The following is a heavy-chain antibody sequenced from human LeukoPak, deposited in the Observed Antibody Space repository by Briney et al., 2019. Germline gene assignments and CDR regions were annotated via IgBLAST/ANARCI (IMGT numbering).Heavy chain of an antibody. J-gene: IGHJ4*02. CDR3: ARDNSRFIVVVPAVRY. CDR2: ISSSSTI. V-gene: IGHV3-69-1*02. Sequence: GGSLRLPCAASGFTFSDYYMNWVRQAPGKGLEWVSSISSSSTIYYADSVKGRFTISRDNAKNSLYLQMNSLRAEDTAVYYCARDNSRFIVVVPAVRYWGQGTLVTVSS. D-gene: IGHD2-2*01. CDR1: GFTFSDYY.